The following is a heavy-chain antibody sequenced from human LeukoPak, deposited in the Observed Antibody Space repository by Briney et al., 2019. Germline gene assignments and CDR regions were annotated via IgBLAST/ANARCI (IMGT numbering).Heavy chain of an antibody. D-gene: IGHD3-10*01. CDR1: GYSFTSYW. CDR3: ARTLITMVRGDETDY. Sequence: HGESLKISCKGSGYSFTSYWIGWVRQMPGKGLEWMGIIYPGDSDTRYSPSFQGQVTISADKSISTAYLQWSSLKASDTAMYYCARTLITMVRGDETDYWGQGTLVTVSS. CDR2: IYPGDSDT. V-gene: IGHV5-51*01. J-gene: IGHJ4*02.